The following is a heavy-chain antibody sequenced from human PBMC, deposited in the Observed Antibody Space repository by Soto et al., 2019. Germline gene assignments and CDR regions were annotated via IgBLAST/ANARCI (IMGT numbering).Heavy chain of an antibody. CDR2: IRSKAYSYAT. D-gene: IGHD2-15*01. Sequence: SLRLSCAASGFNFSGSVIHWVRQASGKGLEWVGRIRSKAYSYATAYAASVEGRFTVSRDDSKNTAYLQMNSLKSEDTAVYYCSRLVVWGQGSLVTVSS. V-gene: IGHV3-73*01. CDR1: GFNFSGSV. J-gene: IGHJ4*02. CDR3: SRLVV.